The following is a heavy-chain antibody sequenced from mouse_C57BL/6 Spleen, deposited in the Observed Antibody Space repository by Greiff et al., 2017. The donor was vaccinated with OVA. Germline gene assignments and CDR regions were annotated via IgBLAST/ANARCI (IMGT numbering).Heavy chain of an antibody. D-gene: IGHD2-4*01. CDR3: AYDYDWYCDV. J-gene: IGHJ1*03. V-gene: IGHV1-4*01. CDR1: GYTFTSYT. Sequence: QVQLQQSGAELARPGASVKMSCKASGYTFTSYTMHWVQQRPGQGLEWIGYINPSSGYINYKHKFKGQATLTADKSSSTVYMQLSSLTSEDSAVYYCAYDYDWYCDVWGTGTTVTVSS. CDR2: INPSSGYI.